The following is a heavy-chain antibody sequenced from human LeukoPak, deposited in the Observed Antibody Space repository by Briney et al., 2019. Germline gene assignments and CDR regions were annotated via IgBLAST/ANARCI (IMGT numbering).Heavy chain of an antibody. D-gene: IGHD4-17*01. CDR1: GDSFSSHY. J-gene: IGHJ3*02. Sequence: SETLSLTCAVSGDSFSSHYWTWIRRSPGTGLERIGYISHIGRTNYNPSLKSRVTISIDTSKNQFSLKLRSVTAADTAVYYCARDLVTVTKGFDIWGQGTMVSVSS. CDR3: ARDLVTVTKGFDI. CDR2: ISHIGRT. V-gene: IGHV4-59*11.